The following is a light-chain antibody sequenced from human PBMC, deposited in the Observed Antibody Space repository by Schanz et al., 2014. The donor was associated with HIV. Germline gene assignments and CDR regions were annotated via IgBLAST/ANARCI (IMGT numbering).Light chain of an antibody. J-gene: IGKJ4*02. CDR3: HHHGSSRGT. V-gene: IGKV3-20*01. CDR1: QRLSSSY. Sequence: EIVLTQSPGSLSLSPGGRATLSCGASQRLSSSYLAWYQQKRDQPPRLVIYATSTRAAGIPDRFSGTGSGTDFTLTISRLEPEDFAVYYCHHHGSSRGTFGGGTKVDI. CDR2: ATS.